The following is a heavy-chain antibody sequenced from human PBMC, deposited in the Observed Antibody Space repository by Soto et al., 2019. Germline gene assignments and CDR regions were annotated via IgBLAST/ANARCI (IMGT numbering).Heavy chain of an antibody. V-gene: IGHV3-64*01. CDR1: GVTLSGYA. J-gene: IGHJ6*03. D-gene: IGHD6-6*01. CDR3: ARRARPGFYYMDV. CDR2: ISSNGVGT. Sequence: PGGSLRLSCAACGVTLSGYAMDWVRQAPGKGLEYVSGISSNGVGTYYANSVQGRFTISRDNSKNTVYLQMGSLRPEDMAVYYRARRARPGFYYMDVWGKGTTVTVSS.